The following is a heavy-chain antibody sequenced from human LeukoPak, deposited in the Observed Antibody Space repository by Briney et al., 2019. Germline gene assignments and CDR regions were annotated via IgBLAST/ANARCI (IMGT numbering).Heavy chain of an antibody. D-gene: IGHD3-3*01. CDR3: AASRVVGAFDI. CDR2: ISGSGGST. J-gene: IGHJ3*02. CDR1: GFTFSGYW. V-gene: IGHV3-23*01. Sequence: GGSLRLSCAASGFTFSGYWMSWVRQAPGKGLEWVSAISGSGGSTYYADSVKGRFTISRDNSKNTLYLQMNSLRAEDTAVYYCAASRVVGAFDIWGQGTMVTVSS.